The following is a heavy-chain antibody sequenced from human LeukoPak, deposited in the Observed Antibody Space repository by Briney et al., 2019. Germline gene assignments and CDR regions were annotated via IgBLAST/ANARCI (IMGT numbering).Heavy chain of an antibody. J-gene: IGHJ3*02. Sequence: ASVKVSCKASGYTFTGYYMHWVRQAPGQGLEWMGWINPNSGGTNYAQKFQGRVTMTRDTSISTAYMELSRLRSDDTAVYYCARDLFYGSGSYYNDAFDIWGQGTMVTVSS. CDR3: ARDLFYGSGSYYNDAFDI. V-gene: IGHV1-2*02. CDR1: GYTFTGYY. D-gene: IGHD3-10*01. CDR2: INPNSGGT.